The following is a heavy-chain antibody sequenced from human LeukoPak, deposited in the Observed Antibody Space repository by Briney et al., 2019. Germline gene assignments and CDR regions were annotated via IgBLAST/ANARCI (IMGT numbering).Heavy chain of an antibody. CDR3: VRDLVATIDHYYYGMDV. V-gene: IGHV4-59*01. Sequence: SETLSLTCTVSGDSITTDSFRWGWVRQPPGKGLEWIGYIYNSVRTNYNPSLKSRVTISVDTSKNQLSLKLSSVTAADTAVYFCVRDLVATIDHYYYGMDVWGQGTTVTVSS. J-gene: IGHJ6*02. CDR2: IYNSVRT. D-gene: IGHD5-12*01. CDR1: GDSITTDS.